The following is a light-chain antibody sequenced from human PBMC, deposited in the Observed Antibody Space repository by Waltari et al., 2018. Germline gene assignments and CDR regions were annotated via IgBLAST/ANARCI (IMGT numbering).Light chain of an antibody. CDR3: ETWDSNTRV. CDR2: LEDSGNY. CDR1: SGHSTYI. Sequence: QPVLTQSSSTSASLGSSVKLTCTLDSGHSTYIIAWHQQQAGKAPRYLMKLEDSGNYNKGSGVPDRFSGSSSWADRDLAIFNLQSEDEADYYCETWDSNTRVFGGGTKLTVL. V-gene: IGLV4-60*03. J-gene: IGLJ3*02.